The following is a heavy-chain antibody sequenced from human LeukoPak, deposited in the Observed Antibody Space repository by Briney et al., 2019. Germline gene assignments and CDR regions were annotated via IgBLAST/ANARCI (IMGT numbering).Heavy chain of an antibody. CDR3: AKDSGLYSYGGRYDY. D-gene: IGHD5-18*01. CDR2: ISGSGGST. J-gene: IGHJ4*02. CDR1: GFTFSSYA. V-gene: IGHV3-23*01. Sequence: GGSLRLSCAASGFTFSSYAMSWVRQAPGKGLEWVSAISGSGGSTYYADSVKGRFTISRDNSKNTLYLQMNGLRAEDTAVYYCAKDSGLYSYGGRYDYWGQGTLVTVSS.